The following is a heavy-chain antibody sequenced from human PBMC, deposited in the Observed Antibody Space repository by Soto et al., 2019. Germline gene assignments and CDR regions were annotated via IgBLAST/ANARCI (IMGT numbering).Heavy chain of an antibody. Sequence: QIQLTESGGGLVQPGGSLTISCEASGFTFMDYFMSWVRQAPGKGMEGIAYISSSSRNIFYADSVKGRFTISRDNAKYSLFLHMSDLRADDTAVYYCVRDVIPYYDFYNAYLHWGQGTLVTVSS. CDR3: VRDVIPYYDFYNAYLH. D-gene: IGHD3-16*01. J-gene: IGHJ4*02. CDR2: ISSSSRNI. V-gene: IGHV3-11*01. CDR1: GFTFMDYF.